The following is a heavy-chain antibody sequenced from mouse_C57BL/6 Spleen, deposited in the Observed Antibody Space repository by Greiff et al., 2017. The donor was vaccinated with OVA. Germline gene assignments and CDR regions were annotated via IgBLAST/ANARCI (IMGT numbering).Heavy chain of an antibody. Sequence: EVMLVESGGGLVKPGGSLKLSCAASGFTFSDYGMHWVRQAPEKGLEWVAYISSGSSTIYYADTVKGRFTISRDNAKNTLFLQMTSLRSEDTAMYYCAREVRDYYYAMDYWGQGTSVTVSS. CDR1: GFTFSDYG. D-gene: IGHD2-2*01. CDR2: ISSGSSTI. V-gene: IGHV5-17*01. CDR3: AREVRDYYYAMDY. J-gene: IGHJ4*01.